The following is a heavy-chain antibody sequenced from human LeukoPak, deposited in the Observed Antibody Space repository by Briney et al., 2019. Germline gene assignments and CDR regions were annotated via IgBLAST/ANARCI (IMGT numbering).Heavy chain of an antibody. CDR2: INHSGST. CDR1: GGSFSGYY. D-gene: IGHD3-10*01. CDR3: ARATVLDY. Sequence: PSETLSLTCAVYGGSFSGYYWSWIRQPPGKGLEWIGEINHSGSTNYNPSLKSRVTISVDTSKNQFSLKLSSVTAADTAVYYCARATVLDYWGQGTLVTVSS. V-gene: IGHV4-34*01. J-gene: IGHJ4*02.